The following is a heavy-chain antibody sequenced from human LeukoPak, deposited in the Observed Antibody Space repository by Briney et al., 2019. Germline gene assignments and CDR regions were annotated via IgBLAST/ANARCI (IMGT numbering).Heavy chain of an antibody. V-gene: IGHV4-34*01. D-gene: IGHD5-12*01. Sequence: LSETLSLTCAVYGGSFSGYYWSWIRQPPGKGLEWIGEINHSGSTNYNPSLKSRVTISVDTSKNQFSLKLSSVTAADTAVYYCARGRPPSGYDFSYWGQGTLVTDSS. J-gene: IGHJ4*02. CDR3: ARGRPPSGYDFSY. CDR2: INHSGST. CDR1: GGSFSGYY.